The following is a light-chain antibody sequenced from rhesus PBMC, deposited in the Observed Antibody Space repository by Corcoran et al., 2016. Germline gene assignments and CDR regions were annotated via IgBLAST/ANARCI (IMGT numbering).Light chain of an antibody. CDR2: EAS. CDR3: LRHNDSPYS. Sequence: DIQMTQSPSSLSASVGDRVTITCRASQGITNDLAWYQQKLGEIPKFLIYEASNLQSGIPSRFTGCGSVTDFTLTISSLPSEDFATSCCLRHNDSPYSFVQGTKVEIK. V-gene: IGKV1-25*01. CDR1: QGITND. J-gene: IGKJ2*01.